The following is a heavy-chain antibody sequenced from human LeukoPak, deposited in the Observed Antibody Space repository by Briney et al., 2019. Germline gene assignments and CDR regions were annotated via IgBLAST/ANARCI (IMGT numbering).Heavy chain of an antibody. CDR1: GGSISSYY. CDR2: IYYSGST. J-gene: IGHJ6*03. V-gene: IGHV4-59*01. Sequence: SETLSLTCTVSGGSISSYYWSWLRQPPGKGLEWIGYIYYSGSTNYNPSLKSRVTISVDTSKNQFSLKLSSVTAADTAVYYCARAYLDYMDVWGKGTTVTVSS. CDR3: ARAYLDYMDV. D-gene: IGHD2/OR15-2a*01.